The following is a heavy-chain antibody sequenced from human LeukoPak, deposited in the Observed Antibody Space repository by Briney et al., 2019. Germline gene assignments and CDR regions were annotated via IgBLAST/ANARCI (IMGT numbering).Heavy chain of an antibody. CDR3: ARVNYDFWSGYPIIDY. Sequence: ASVKVSCKASGYTFTSYGISWVRQAPGQGLEWMGWISAYNGNTNYAQKLQGRVTMTTDTSTSTAYMELRSLRSDDTAVYYCARVNYDFWSGYPIIDYWGQGTLVTVSS. CDR2: ISAYNGNT. D-gene: IGHD3-3*01. V-gene: IGHV1-18*01. J-gene: IGHJ4*02. CDR1: GYTFTSYG.